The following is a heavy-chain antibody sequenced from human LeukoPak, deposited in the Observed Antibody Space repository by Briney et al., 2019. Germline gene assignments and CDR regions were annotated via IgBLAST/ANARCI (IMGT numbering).Heavy chain of an antibody. CDR1: GFTFSSYS. CDR3: ASQQEWLSAY. CDR2: ISSSSSYI. Sequence: GGSLRLSCAASGFTFSSYSMNWVRQAPGKGLEWVSSISSSSSYIYYADSVKGRSTISRDNAKNSLYLQMNSLRAEDTAVYYCASQQEWLSAYWGQGTLVTVSS. V-gene: IGHV3-21*01. J-gene: IGHJ4*02. D-gene: IGHD3-3*01.